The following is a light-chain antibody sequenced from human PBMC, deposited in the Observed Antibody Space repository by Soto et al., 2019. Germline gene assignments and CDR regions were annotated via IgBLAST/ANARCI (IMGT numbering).Light chain of an antibody. Sequence: DIQMTQSPSSLSASVGDRVTITCRASQGFRNDLAWYQQKPGKAPKRLIYAASTLQIGVPSRFSGSGSGTEFTLTISSLQPEDFATYYCLQHNTYPFTFGPGTKVDFK. CDR2: AAS. J-gene: IGKJ3*01. CDR3: LQHNTYPFT. CDR1: QGFRND. V-gene: IGKV1-17*01.